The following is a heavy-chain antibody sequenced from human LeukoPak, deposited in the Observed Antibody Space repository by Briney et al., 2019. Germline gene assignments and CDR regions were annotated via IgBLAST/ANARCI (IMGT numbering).Heavy chain of an antibody. D-gene: IGHD5-12*01. J-gene: IGHJ4*02. CDR2: ISSSSSYI. Sequence: GGSLRLSCAASGFTFSSYSMNWVRQAPGKGLEWVSSISSSSSYIYYADSVKGRFTISRDSAKNSLYLQMNSLRAEDTAVYYCARVDSGYDAVAQFDYWGQGTLVTVSS. V-gene: IGHV3-21*01. CDR1: GFTFSSYS. CDR3: ARVDSGYDAVAQFDY.